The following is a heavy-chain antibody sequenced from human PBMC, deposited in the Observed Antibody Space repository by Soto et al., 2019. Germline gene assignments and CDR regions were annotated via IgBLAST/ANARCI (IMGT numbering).Heavy chain of an antibody. J-gene: IGHJ4*02. CDR2: ISYDGSNK. CDR1: GFTFSSYA. Sequence: QVQLVESGGGVVQPGRSLRLSCAASGFTFSSYAMHWVRQAPGKGLEWVAVISYDGSNKYYADSVKDRFTISRDNSKNTLYQQMNSLSAEDTAVYYCARDRNSRGSVVAATYDYWGQGTLVTVSS. CDR3: ARDRNSRGSVVAATYDY. D-gene: IGHD2-15*01. V-gene: IGHV3-30-3*01.